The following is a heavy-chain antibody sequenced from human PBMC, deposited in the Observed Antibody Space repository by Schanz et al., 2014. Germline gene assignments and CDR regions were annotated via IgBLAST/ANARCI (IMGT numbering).Heavy chain of an antibody. CDR1: GYTFTGYY. Sequence: QVQLVQSGAEVKKPGASVKVSCKASGYTFTGYYMHWVRQAPGQGLEWMGWINPTGGSTSYAQRFQGRVTVTRDTSTSTVYMELSSLRSEDTAVYYCARAAYGGYTSTPLRYWGQGTLVTVSS. CDR2: INPTGGST. CDR3: ARAAYGGYTSTPLRY. V-gene: IGHV1-46*01. J-gene: IGHJ4*02. D-gene: IGHD5-12*01.